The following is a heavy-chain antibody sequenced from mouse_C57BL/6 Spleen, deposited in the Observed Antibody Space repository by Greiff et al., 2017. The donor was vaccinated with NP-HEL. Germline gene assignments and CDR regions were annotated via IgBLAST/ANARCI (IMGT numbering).Heavy chain of an antibody. J-gene: IGHJ2*01. CDR2: ISSGSSTI. CDR1: GFTFSDYG. Sequence: EVKLVESGGGLVKPGGSLKLSCAASGFTFSDYGMHWVRQAPEKGLEWVAYISSGSSTIYYADTVKGRFTISRDNAKNTLFLQMTRLRSEDTAMYYCARPYDYDEDYFDYWGQGTTLTVSS. D-gene: IGHD2-4*01. V-gene: IGHV5-17*01. CDR3: ARPYDYDEDYFDY.